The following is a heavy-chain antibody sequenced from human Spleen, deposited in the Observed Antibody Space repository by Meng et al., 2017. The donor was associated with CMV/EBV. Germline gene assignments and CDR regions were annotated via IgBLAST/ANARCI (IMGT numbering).Heavy chain of an antibody. V-gene: IGHV3-7*03. J-gene: IGHJ4*02. D-gene: IGHD6-19*01. CDR2: IEQDGNEK. CDR1: GFTFSTYW. Sequence: GESLKISCAASGFTFSTYWMSWVRQAPGKGLEWVANIEQDGNEKNYVDSVKGRFTISRDNAKNSLYLEMNSLRAEDTAVYYCAKKAHNIAVAVYIDYWGQGTLVTVSS. CDR3: AKKAHNIAVAVYIDY.